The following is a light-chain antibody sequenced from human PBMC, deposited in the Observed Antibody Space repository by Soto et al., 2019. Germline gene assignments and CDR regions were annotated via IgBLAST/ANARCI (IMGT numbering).Light chain of an antibody. CDR2: AAS. CDR3: QQTYSTPYT. J-gene: IGKJ2*01. CDR1: QSISNY. V-gene: IGKV1-39*01. Sequence: DIQMTQSPSSLSASVGVRVTITCRASQSISNYLNWYQQKPGKAPKFLIYAASSLQSGVPSRFSGSGSGTDFTLTISSLQPEDFAIYYCQQTYSTPYTFGQGTKLEIK.